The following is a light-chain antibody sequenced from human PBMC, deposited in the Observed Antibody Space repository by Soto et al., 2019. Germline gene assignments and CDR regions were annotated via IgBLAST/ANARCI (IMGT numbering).Light chain of an antibody. CDR1: QSIISW. Sequence: DIQMPQSPSTLSASVGDRVTITCRASQSIISWLAWYQQKPGKAPKLLIYKTSSLESGVPSRFSGSGSGTEFTLTISSLQPGGCATYFCQQYNSYPWTFGHGTKVEIK. V-gene: IGKV1-5*03. CDR3: QQYNSYPWT. CDR2: KTS. J-gene: IGKJ1*01.